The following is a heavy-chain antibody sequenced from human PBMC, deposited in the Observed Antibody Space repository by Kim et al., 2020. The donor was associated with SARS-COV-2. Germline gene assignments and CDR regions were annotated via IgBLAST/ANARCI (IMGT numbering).Heavy chain of an antibody. CDR2: IDHSGST. V-gene: IGHV4-34*01. J-gene: IGHJ3*02. CDR3: ARAYSSGWGGAFDI. CDR1: GGSVSGYF. D-gene: IGHD6-19*01. Sequence: SETLSLTCAVYGGSVSGYFWSWIRQPPGKGLEWIGEIDHSGSTNYNPSLKSRVAISVDTSKNHFSLKLSSVTAADTAVYYCARAYSSGWGGAFDIWGQGTMVTVSS.